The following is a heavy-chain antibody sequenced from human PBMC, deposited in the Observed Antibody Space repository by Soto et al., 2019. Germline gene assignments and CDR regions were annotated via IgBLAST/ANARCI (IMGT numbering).Heavy chain of an antibody. Sequence: PGGSLRLSCAASGFTFSSYSMNWVRQAPGKGLEWVSYISSSSSTIYYADSVKGRFTISRDNAKNSLYLQMNSLRAEDTAVYYCAKDSYCISTSCLGDYYYYYGMDVWGQGTTVTVSS. D-gene: IGHD2-2*01. CDR3: AKDSYCISTSCLGDYYYYYGMDV. CDR2: ISSSSSTI. CDR1: GFTFSSYS. J-gene: IGHJ6*02. V-gene: IGHV3-48*01.